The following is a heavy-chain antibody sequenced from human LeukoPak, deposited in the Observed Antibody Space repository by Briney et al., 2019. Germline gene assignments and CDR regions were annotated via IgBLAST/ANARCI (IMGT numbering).Heavy chain of an antibody. D-gene: IGHD6-19*01. CDR2: INLNSGGT. CDR3: ARVKAVAGAYYFDY. Sequence: ASVKVSCKASGYTFTGYYMHWVRQAPGQGLEWMGRINLNSGGTNYAQKFQGRVTMTRDTSISTAYMELSRLRSDDTAVCYCARVKAVAGAYYFDYWGQGTLVTVSS. CDR1: GYTFTGYY. J-gene: IGHJ4*02. V-gene: IGHV1-2*06.